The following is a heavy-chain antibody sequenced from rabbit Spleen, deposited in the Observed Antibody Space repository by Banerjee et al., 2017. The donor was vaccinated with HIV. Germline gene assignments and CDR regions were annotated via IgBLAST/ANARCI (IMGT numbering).Heavy chain of an antibody. D-gene: IGHD4-1*01. V-gene: IGHV1S40*01. CDR3: ARETSSGWGIVSFYFSL. Sequence: QSLEESGGDLVKPGASLTLTCTASGVSFSSGYDMCWVRQAPGKGLEWIACIDTGSSGFTYFASWAKGRFTISKTSSTTVTLQMTSLTAADTATYFCARETSSGWGIVSFYFSLWGPGTLVTVS. J-gene: IGHJ4*01. CDR2: IDTGSSGFT. CDR1: GVSFSSGYD.